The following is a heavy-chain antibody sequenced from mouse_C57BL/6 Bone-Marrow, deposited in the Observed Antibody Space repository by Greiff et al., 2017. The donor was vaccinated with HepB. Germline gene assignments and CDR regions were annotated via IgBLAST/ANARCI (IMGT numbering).Heavy chain of an antibody. D-gene: IGHD1-3*01. CDR1: GYSFTGYY. Sequence: VQLQQSGPELVKPGASVKISCKASGYSFTGYYMHWVKQSSEKSLEWIGEINPSTGGTSYNQKFKGKATLTVDKSSSTAYMQLKSLTSEDSAVYYCARGEKVYWYFDVWGTGTTVTVSS. J-gene: IGHJ1*03. V-gene: IGHV1-43*01. CDR2: INPSTGGT. CDR3: ARGEKVYWYFDV.